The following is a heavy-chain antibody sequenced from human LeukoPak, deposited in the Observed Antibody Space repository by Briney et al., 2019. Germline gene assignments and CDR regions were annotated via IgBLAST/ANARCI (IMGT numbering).Heavy chain of an antibody. CDR3: ARADCSSTSCYLLDY. CDR1: GYTFTGYC. CDR2: INPNSGGT. V-gene: IGHV1-2*02. J-gene: IGHJ4*02. D-gene: IGHD2-2*01. Sequence: ASVKVSCKASGYTFTGYCMHWVRQAPGQGLEWMGWINPNSGGTNYAQKFQGRVTMTRDTSISTAYMELSRLRSDDTAVYYCARADCSSTSCYLLDYWGQGTLVTVSS.